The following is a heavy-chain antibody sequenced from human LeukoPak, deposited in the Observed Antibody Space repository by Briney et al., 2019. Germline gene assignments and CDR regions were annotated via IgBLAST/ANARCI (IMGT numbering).Heavy chain of an antibody. Sequence: GGSLRLSCAASGFTFSDYYMSWVRQAPGKGLEWVSSISSSSSYIYYADSVKGRFTISRDNAKNSLYLQMNSLRAEDTAVYYCAGTMVGRPDYWGQGTLVTVSS. J-gene: IGHJ4*02. CDR3: AGTMVGRPDY. CDR1: GFTFSDYY. V-gene: IGHV3-21*01. CDR2: ISSSSSYI. D-gene: IGHD4/OR15-4a*01.